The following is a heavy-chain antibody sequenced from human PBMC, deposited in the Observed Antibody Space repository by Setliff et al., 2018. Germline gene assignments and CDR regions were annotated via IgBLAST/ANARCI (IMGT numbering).Heavy chain of an antibody. CDR1: GGSISSGSDY. CDR3: ARAISGTFRYFDY. Sequence: SETLSLTCSVSGGSISSGSDYWTWIRQPAGKGLEWIGHIYTSGSTNYNPSLKSRVTISVDASKNQLSLNLRSVTAADTAVYYCARAISGTFRYFDYWGQGTPVTVSS. J-gene: IGHJ4*02. V-gene: IGHV4-61*09. CDR2: IYTSGST. D-gene: IGHD6-19*01.